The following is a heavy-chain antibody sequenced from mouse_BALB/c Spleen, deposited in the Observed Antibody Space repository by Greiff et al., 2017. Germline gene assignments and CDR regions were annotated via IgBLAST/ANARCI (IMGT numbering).Heavy chain of an antibody. CDR1: GFSLPGYG. V-gene: IGHV2-6-7*01. CDR2: IWGDGST. D-gene: IGHD2-4*01. Sequence: VQLVESGPGLVAPSQSLSITCTVSGFSLPGYGVNWVRQPPGKGLEWLGMIWGDGSTDYYSALKSRLSISKDNAKSQVFLKMNSLQTDDTARYYCARVDVMITNYAMDYWGQGTSVTVSS. CDR3: ARVDVMITNYAMDY. J-gene: IGHJ4*01.